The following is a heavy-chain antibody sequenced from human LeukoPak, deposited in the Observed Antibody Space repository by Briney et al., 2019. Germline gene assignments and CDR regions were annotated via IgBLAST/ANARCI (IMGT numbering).Heavy chain of an antibody. CDR2: IWYDGSNK. Sequence: GGSLRLSCAASGFTFSSYGMHWVRQAPGKGLEWVAVIWYDGSNKYYADSVKGRFTISRDNSKNTLYLQMNSLRAEDTAVYYCARDARAEAFDIWGQGTMVTVSS. D-gene: IGHD3-10*01. CDR1: GFTFSSYG. CDR3: ARDARAEAFDI. J-gene: IGHJ3*02. V-gene: IGHV3-33*08.